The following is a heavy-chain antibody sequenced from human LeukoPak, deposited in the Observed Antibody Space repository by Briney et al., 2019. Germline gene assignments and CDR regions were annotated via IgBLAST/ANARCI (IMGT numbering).Heavy chain of an antibody. D-gene: IGHD6-13*01. CDR1: GFTLSTYW. CDR2: IKQDGSRK. CDR3: ARGDSSSWSNFDY. Sequence: GGSLRLSCAASGFTLSTYWMSWVRQAPGKGLEWVANIKQDGSRKYYVDSVKGRFTISRDNAKNSLYLQMNSLRAEDTAVYYCARGDSSSWSNFDYWGQGTLVTVSS. V-gene: IGHV3-7*01. J-gene: IGHJ4*02.